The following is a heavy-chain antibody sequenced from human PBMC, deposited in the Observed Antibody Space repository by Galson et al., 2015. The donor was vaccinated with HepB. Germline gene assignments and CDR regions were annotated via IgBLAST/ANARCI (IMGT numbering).Heavy chain of an antibody. V-gene: IGHV3-30*18. CDR2: ISHDGTNK. Sequence: SLRLSCAASGFTFSSYGMHWVRQAPGKGLDWVAVISHDGTNKYYADSVKGRFTISRDNSENTVYLQMNSLRTEDTAVYYCAKGGKLGIIGWYVDLWGRGTLVTVSS. J-gene: IGHJ2*01. CDR1: GFTFSSYG. CDR3: AKGGKLGIIGWYVDL. D-gene: IGHD7-27*01.